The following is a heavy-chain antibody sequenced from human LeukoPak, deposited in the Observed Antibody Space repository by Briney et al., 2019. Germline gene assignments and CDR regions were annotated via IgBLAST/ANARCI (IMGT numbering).Heavy chain of an antibody. D-gene: IGHD4-17*01. CDR3: ARETTVTFPDAFDI. CDR1: GGSISSYY. Sequence: SETLSLTCAVSGGSISSYYWSWIRQPAGKGLEWIGRIYTSGSTNYNPSLKSRVTMSVDTSKNQFSLKLSSVTAADTAVYYCARETTVTFPDAFDIWGQGTMVTVSS. V-gene: IGHV4-4*07. J-gene: IGHJ3*02. CDR2: IYTSGST.